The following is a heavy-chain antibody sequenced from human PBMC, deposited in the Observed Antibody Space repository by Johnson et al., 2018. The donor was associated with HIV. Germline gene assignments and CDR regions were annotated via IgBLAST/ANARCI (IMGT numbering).Heavy chain of an antibody. V-gene: IGHV3-30-3*01. Sequence: QVQLVESGGGVVQPGKSLRLSCAASGLTFSDFAMHWVRQAPGKGLEWVAVTSYDGINKYYATSVKGRFTISRDNSKNTLYLQMNSLRAEDTAVYYCARGGPYDSGIIDVFDIWGQGTMVTVSS. CDR1: GLTFSDFA. J-gene: IGHJ3*02. CDR3: ARGGPYDSGIIDVFDI. D-gene: IGHD3-10*01. CDR2: TSYDGINK.